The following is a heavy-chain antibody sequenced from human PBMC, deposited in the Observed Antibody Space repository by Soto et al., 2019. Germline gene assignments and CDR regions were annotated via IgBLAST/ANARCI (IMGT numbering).Heavy chain of an antibody. J-gene: IGHJ6*02. CDR3: AREGGYYRYYYYGIDF. D-gene: IGHD3-3*01. V-gene: IGHV3-48*03. Sequence: EVQLVESGGGLVQPGGSLRLSCAASGLTFSSYEMNWVRQAPGKGLEWVSYISSSGSTIYYADSVKGRFTISRDNAKNSLYLQMNSLRAEDTAVYYCAREGGYYRYYYYGIDFWGQGTTVTVS. CDR1: GLTFSSYE. CDR2: ISSSGSTI.